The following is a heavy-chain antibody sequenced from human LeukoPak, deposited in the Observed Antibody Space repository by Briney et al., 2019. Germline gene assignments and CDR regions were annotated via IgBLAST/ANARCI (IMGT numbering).Heavy chain of an antibody. CDR3: ARHGRNCSGGSCSTDP. CDR2: IYYSGST. D-gene: IGHD2-15*01. CDR1: GGSTSSSSYY. J-gene: IGHJ5*02. V-gene: IGHV4-39*01. Sequence: SETLSLTCTVSGGSTSSSSYYWGWIRQPPGKGLEWIGSIYYSGSTYYNPSLKSRVTISVDTSKNQFSLKLGSVTAADTAVYYCARHGRNCSGGSCSTDPWGQGTLVTVSS.